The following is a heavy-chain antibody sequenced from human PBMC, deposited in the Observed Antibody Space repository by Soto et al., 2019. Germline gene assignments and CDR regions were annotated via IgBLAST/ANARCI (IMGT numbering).Heavy chain of an antibody. V-gene: IGHV4-30-2*01. Sequence: TLSLTCAVSGGSVSSGVFSWNWIRQPPGQGLEWIGYISHGGSPHYTPSLRSRVSISVDRSTNVISLNLTSMTPADTAVYFCARGHYYYAMDVWGQGTTVTVSS. CDR2: ISHGGSP. CDR1: GGSVSSGVFS. J-gene: IGHJ6*02. CDR3: ARGHYYYAMDV.